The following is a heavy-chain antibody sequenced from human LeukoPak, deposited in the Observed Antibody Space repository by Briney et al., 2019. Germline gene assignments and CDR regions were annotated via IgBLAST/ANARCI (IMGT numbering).Heavy chain of an antibody. CDR2: IYYSGST. Sequence: SETLSLTCTVSGGSISSGGYYWSWIRQHPGKGLEWIGYIYYSGSTYYNPSLKSRVTISVDTSKNQFSLKLSSVTAADTAVYYCARWWELKRGDAFDIWGRGTMVTVSS. V-gene: IGHV4-31*03. CDR1: GGSISSGGYY. D-gene: IGHD1-26*01. CDR3: ARWWELKRGDAFDI. J-gene: IGHJ3*02.